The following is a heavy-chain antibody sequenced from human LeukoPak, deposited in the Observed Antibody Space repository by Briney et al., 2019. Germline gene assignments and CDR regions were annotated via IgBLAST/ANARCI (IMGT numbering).Heavy chain of an antibody. CDR3: AKYISAYGNYFFDY. V-gene: IGHV3-11*01. CDR2: ISSSATNI. Sequence: TGGSLRLSCAASGFTFSNYYMSWIRQAPGKGLEWLSYISSSATNIQYADSVRGRFTISRDNAKNSLYLQMNSLRAEDTAVYYCAKYISAYGNYFFDYWGQGTLVTVSS. CDR1: GFTFSNYY. D-gene: IGHD4-11*01. J-gene: IGHJ4*02.